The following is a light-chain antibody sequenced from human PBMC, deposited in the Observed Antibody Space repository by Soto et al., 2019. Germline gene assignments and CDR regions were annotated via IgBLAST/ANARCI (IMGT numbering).Light chain of an antibody. Sequence: EIVLTQSPATLSLSPGERATLSCRASQTITKYLAWYQQKPGQAPRLLIYDSSNRATGIPARFSGSGSGTDFTLTISSLESEDSGIYYCQQRYNWLTFGEGTQVDIK. J-gene: IGKJ4*01. V-gene: IGKV3-11*01. CDR1: QTITKY. CDR2: DSS. CDR3: QQRYNWLT.